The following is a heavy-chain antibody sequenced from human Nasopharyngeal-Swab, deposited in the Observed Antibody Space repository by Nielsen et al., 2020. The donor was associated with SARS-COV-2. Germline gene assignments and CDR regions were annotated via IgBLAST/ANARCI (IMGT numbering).Heavy chain of an antibody. CDR3: ARRELTMVRGAPFDP. J-gene: IGHJ5*02. Sequence: SETLSLTCAVYGGSFSGYYWGWIRQPPGKGLEWIGSIYYSGSTYYNPSLKSRVTISVDTSKNQFSLKLSSVTAADTAVYYCARRELTMVRGAPFDPWGQGTLVTVSS. CDR2: IYYSGST. V-gene: IGHV4-39*01. CDR1: GGSFSGYY. D-gene: IGHD3-10*01.